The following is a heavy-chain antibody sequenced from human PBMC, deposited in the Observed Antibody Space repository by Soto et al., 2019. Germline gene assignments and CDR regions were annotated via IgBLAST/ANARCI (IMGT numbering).Heavy chain of an antibody. CDR3: ARGGRGGYYKDA. D-gene: IGHD3-10*01. V-gene: IGHV3-74*01. CDR2: IKSDGSIT. Sequence: EVQLVESGGGLVQPGGSLRLSCAASGFTFSNYWIHWVRQAPGKGLVWVSRIKSDGSITNYADSVKGRFTISRDNAKNTVYVEMNSLRAEDTAVYYCARGGRGGYYKDAWGKGPTITVSS. J-gene: IGHJ6*03. CDR1: GFTFSNYW.